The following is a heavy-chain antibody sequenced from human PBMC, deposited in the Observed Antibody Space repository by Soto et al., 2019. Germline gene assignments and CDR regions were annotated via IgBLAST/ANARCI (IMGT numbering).Heavy chain of an antibody. CDR2: ISYDGSNK. J-gene: IGHJ4*02. CDR1: GFTFSSYG. V-gene: IGHV3-30*18. CDR3: AKPPTVYCSGGSCSYFDY. D-gene: IGHD2-15*01. Sequence: GGSLRLSCAASGFTFSSYGMHWVRQAPGKGLEWVAVISYDGSNKYYADSVKGRFTISRDNSKNTLYLQMNSLRAEDTAVYYCAKPPTVYCSGGSCSYFDYWGQGTLVTVSS.